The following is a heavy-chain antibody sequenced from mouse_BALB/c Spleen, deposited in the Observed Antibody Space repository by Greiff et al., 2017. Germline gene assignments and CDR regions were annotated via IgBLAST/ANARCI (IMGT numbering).Heavy chain of an antibody. CDR1: GYAFSSSW. Sequence: QVQLQQSGPELVKPGASVKISCKASGYAFSSSWMNWVKQRPGQGLEWIGRIYPGDGDTNYNGKFKGKATLTADKSSSTAYMQLSSLTSVDSAVYFCAKGIGYDGGVHYWGQGTTLTVSS. D-gene: IGHD2-2*01. V-gene: IGHV1-82*01. CDR2: IYPGDGDT. J-gene: IGHJ2*01. CDR3: AKGIGYDGGVHY.